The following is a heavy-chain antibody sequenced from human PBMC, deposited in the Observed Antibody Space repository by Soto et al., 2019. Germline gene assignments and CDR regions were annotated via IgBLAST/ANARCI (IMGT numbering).Heavy chain of an antibody. CDR3: TTLSYGSGMR. D-gene: IGHD3-10*01. V-gene: IGHV3-9*01. Sequence: EVQLVESGGGLVQPGRSLRLSCAASGFSFDDYAMHWVRQIPGKGLEWVAGISWNSGSIDYADSVKGRFTISRDNTKSSLYLQMNSLRADDTALYYCTTLSYGSGMRWGQGTLVTVSS. CDR1: GFSFDDYA. J-gene: IGHJ4*02. CDR2: ISWNSGSI.